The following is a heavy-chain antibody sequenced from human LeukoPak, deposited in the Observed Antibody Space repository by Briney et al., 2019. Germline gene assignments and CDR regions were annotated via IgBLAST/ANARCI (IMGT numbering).Heavy chain of an antibody. CDR2: INSDGSST. V-gene: IGHV3-74*01. D-gene: IGHD3-22*01. CDR1: GFTFSRYW. J-gene: IGHJ4*02. Sequence: GGSLRLSCAASGFTFSRYWMYWVRQAPGKGLVWVSRINSDGSSTAYADSVKGRFTISRDNAKNTLDLQMNSLRAEDTAVYYCARSAVEYYDSSGYYHRPLGYWGQGTLVTVSS. CDR3: ARSAVEYYDSSGYYHRPLGY.